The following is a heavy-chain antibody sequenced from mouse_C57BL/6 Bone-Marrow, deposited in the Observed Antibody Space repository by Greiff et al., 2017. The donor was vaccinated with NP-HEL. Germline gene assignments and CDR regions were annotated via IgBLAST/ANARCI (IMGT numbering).Heavy chain of an antibody. V-gene: IGHV10-1*01. CDR3: VRGNWDGTWFAY. CDR1: GFSFNTYA. D-gene: IGHD4-1*01. J-gene: IGHJ3*01. CDR2: IRSKSNNYAT. Sequence: EVNVVESGGGLVQPKGSLKLSCAASGFSFNTYAMNWVRQAPGKGLEWVARIRSKSNNYATYYADSVKDRFTISRDDSESMLYLQMNNLKTEDTAMYYCVRGNWDGTWFAYWGQGTLVTVSA.